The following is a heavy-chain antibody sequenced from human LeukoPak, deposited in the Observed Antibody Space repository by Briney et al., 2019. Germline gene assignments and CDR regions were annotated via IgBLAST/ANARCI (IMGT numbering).Heavy chain of an antibody. V-gene: IGHV3-48*03. Sequence: GGSLRLSCAASGFTFSSYEMNWVRQAPGKGLEWVSYISSSGSTIYYADSVKGRFTISRDNAKNSLYLQMNSLRAEDTAVYYCARSNYYAATLGFDYWGQGTLVTVSS. J-gene: IGHJ4*02. CDR3: ARSNYYAATLGFDY. D-gene: IGHD3-10*01. CDR2: ISSSGSTI. CDR1: GFTFSSYE.